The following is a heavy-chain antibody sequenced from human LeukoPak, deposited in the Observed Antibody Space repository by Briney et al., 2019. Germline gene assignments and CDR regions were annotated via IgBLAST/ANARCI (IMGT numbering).Heavy chain of an antibody. CDR1: GGSISSYY. V-gene: IGHV4-59*01. J-gene: IGHJ5*02. D-gene: IGHD6-19*01. Sequence: PSETLSLTCTVSGGSISSYYWSWIRQPPGKGLEWIGYTYYSGSTNYNPSLKSRVTISVDTSKNQFSLKLSSVTAADTAVYYCAAAPLAVAEIVTWGQGTLVTVSS. CDR2: TYYSGST. CDR3: AAAPLAVAEIVT.